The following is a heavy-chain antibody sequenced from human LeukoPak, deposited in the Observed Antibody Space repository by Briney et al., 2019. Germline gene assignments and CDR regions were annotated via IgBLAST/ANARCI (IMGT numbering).Heavy chain of an antibody. CDR1: GLTFSNYA. D-gene: IGHD1-26*01. CDR2: IGGSGVNT. V-gene: IGHV3-23*01. J-gene: IGHJ5*02. CDR3: AKGMSGSSPYNWFDP. Sequence: GGSLRLSCAASGLTFSNYAMSWVRQAPGKGLEWVSLIGGSGVNTFYADSVKGRFTISRDNSKNTLFLQMNSLRAEDTAVYYCAKGMSGSSPYNWFDPWGQGTLVTVPS.